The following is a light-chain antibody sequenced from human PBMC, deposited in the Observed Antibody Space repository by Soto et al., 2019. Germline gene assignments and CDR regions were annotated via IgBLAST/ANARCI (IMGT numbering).Light chain of an antibody. CDR3: QQYYITPRT. J-gene: IGKJ1*01. V-gene: IGKV4-1*01. Sequence: DIVMTQSPDSLAVSLGERATINCKSSQSVLYSSNNKNYLAWYQQKPGQPPKLPIYWASTRESGVPDRFSGSGSGTDFTLTISSLQAEDVAVYYCQQYYITPRTFGQGTKVEIK. CDR1: QSVLYSSNNKNY. CDR2: WAS.